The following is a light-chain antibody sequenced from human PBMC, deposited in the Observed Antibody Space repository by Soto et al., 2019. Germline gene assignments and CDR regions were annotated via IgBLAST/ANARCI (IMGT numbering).Light chain of an antibody. CDR1: QNISIF. J-gene: IGKJ3*01. CDR3: QQSYSTLAT. Sequence: DIQLTQSPSSLSASVGDRVTITCRASQNISIFLNWYQQKPGKAPKLLIYTASDLESGVPSRISGGGSGTEFTLSISSLQPEDFATYYCQQSYSTLATFGPGTKVDTK. V-gene: IGKV1-39*01. CDR2: TAS.